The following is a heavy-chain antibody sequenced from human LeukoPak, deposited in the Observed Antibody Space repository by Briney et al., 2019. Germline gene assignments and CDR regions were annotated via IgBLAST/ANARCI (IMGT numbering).Heavy chain of an antibody. V-gene: IGHV3-13*01. CDR3: TRGKYYYDSSGYYDY. CDR2: IGTAGDT. Sequence: GGSLRLSCAASGFTFSSYAMSWVRQAPGKGLEWVSAIGTAGDTYYPGSVKGRFTISRENAKNSLYLQMNSLRAGDTAVYYCTRGKYYYDSSGYYDYWGQGTLVTVSS. D-gene: IGHD3-22*01. CDR1: GFTFSSYA. J-gene: IGHJ4*02.